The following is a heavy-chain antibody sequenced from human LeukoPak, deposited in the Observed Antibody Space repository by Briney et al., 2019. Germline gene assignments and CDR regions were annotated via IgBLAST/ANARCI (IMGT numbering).Heavy chain of an antibody. CDR3: ARQNAGLTFDY. V-gene: IGHV3-21*01. CDR2: ISGSNSHI. CDR1: GFTFSSYS. Sequence: GGSLRLSCAASGFTFSSYSMNWVRQAPGKGLEWVSSISGSNSHIYYANSVKGRFTISRDNAQNSLYLQMNGLRAEDTAVYYCARQNAGLTFDYWGLGTLVTVSS. J-gene: IGHJ4*02.